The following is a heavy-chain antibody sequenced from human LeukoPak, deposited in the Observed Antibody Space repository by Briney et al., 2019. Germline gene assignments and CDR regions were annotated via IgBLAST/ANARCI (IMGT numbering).Heavy chain of an antibody. CDR3: ARHVGVATMGEGFDY. D-gene: IGHD5-12*01. CDR2: IYYSGST. V-gene: IGHV4-39*01. Sequence: SETLSLTCTVSGGSISSSSYYWGWIRQPPGKGLEWIGSIYYSGSTYYNPSLKSRVTISVDTSKNQFSLKLSSVTAADTAVYYCARHVGVATMGEGFDYWGQGTLVTVSS. CDR1: GGSISSSSYY. J-gene: IGHJ4*02.